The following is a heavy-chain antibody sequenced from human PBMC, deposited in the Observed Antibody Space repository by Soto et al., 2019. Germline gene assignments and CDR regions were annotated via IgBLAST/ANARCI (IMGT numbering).Heavy chain of an antibody. CDR2: ISAYNGNT. Sequence: ASVKVSCKASGYTFTSYGISWVRQAPGQGLEWMGWISAYNGNTNYAQKLQGRVTMTTDTSTSTAYMELRSLRSDDTAVYYCARLAPVAGTDAFDIWGQGTMVTVSS. V-gene: IGHV1-18*01. CDR1: GYTFTSYG. CDR3: ARLAPVAGTDAFDI. J-gene: IGHJ3*02. D-gene: IGHD6-19*01.